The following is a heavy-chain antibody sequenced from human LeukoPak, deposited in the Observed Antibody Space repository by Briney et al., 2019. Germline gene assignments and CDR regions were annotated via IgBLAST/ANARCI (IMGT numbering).Heavy chain of an antibody. CDR2: IYTSGST. CDR1: GGSISSGSYY. CDR3: ARGDCGGDCYTEYFQH. V-gene: IGHV4-61*02. D-gene: IGHD2-21*02. J-gene: IGHJ1*01. Sequence: SQTLSLTCTVSGGSISSGSYYWSWIWQPAGKGLEWIGRIYTSGSTNYNPSLKSRVTISLDTSKNQFSLKLSSVTAADTAVYYCARGDCGGDCYTEYFQHWGQGTLVTVSS.